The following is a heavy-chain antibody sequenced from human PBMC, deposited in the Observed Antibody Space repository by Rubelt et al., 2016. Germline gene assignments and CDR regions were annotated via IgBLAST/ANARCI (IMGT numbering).Heavy chain of an antibody. CDR2: ISGSGGST. CDR3: ARQEEVYYGSGSTPFDY. J-gene: IGHJ4*02. V-gene: IGHV3-23*01. Sequence: WVRQAPGKGLEWVSAISGSGGSTYYADSVKGRFTISRDNSKNTLYLQMNSLRAEDAAVYYCARQEEVYYGSGSTPFDYWGQGTLVTVSS. D-gene: IGHD3-10*01.